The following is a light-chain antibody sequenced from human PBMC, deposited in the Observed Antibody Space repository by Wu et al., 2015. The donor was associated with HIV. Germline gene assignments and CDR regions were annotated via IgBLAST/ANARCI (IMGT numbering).Light chain of an antibody. V-gene: IGKV1-6*01. CDR3: LQDYSYPRT. Sequence: AIQMMQSPPSLSASRGDRVTITCRASQGIRSDLGWYQQKPGKAPKLLIYAASSLQSGVPSRFSGSGSGTDFTLTISNLQPEDFATYFCLQDYSYPRTFGQGTTVEIK. CDR1: QGIRSD. J-gene: IGKJ1*01. CDR2: AAS.